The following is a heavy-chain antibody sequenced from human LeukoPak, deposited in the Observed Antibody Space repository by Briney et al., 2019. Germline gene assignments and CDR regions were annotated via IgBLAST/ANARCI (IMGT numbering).Heavy chain of an antibody. CDR1: GFTFSSYA. J-gene: IGHJ6*01. CDR3: ARNMQFVQSLGGLDV. D-gene: IGHD2-8*01. Sequence: GSSLRLFCAASGFTFSSYAFHCVRQSPGKGREWVAVISYHGTNKYYADSVKGGFTISTDNSGNTLFLQMKSLRPEASALYYCARNMQFVQSLGGLDVWGQGTTVTVSS. CDR2: ISYHGTNK. V-gene: IGHV3-30-3*01.